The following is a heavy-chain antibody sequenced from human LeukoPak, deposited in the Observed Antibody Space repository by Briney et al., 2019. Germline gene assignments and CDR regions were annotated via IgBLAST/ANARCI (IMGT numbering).Heavy chain of an antibody. CDR2: INPNSGGT. V-gene: IGHV1-2*02. J-gene: IGHJ4*02. CDR1: GYTFTGYY. Sequence: ASVKVSCEASGYTFTGYYMHWVRQAPGQGLEWMGWINPNSGGTNYAQKFQGRVTMTRDTSISTAYMELSRLRSDDTAVYYCARVGRYCSGGSCYSALGYWGQGTLVTVSS. D-gene: IGHD2-15*01. CDR3: ARVGRYCSGGSCYSALGY.